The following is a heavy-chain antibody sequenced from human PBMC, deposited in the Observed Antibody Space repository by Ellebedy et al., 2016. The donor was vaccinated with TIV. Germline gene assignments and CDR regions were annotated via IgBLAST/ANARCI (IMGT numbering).Heavy chain of an antibody. CDR2: IYYTGST. V-gene: IGHV4-30-4*01. Sequence: MPSETLSLTCTVSGGSISSGDYYRSWIRQPPGKGLEWIGYIYYTGSTYYNPSLKSRITISVDTSKNQFSLKLSSVTAADTAVYYCARVFKSYSSSSRFDYWGQGTLVTVSS. CDR3: ARVFKSYSSSSRFDY. J-gene: IGHJ4*02. D-gene: IGHD6-6*01. CDR1: GGSISSGDYY.